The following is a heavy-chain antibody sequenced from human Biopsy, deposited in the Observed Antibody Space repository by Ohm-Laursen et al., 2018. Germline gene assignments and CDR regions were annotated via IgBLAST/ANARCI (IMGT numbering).Heavy chain of an antibody. D-gene: IGHD2-8*01. CDR3: ARDGEAKYCKHGVCPSDF. J-gene: IGHJ4*02. CDR1: GFDFSGFS. Sequence: GSLRLSCSASGFDFSGFSMNWVRQAPGKGLEWVLSISASGNHIYYTDSVKGRFTVSRDNGKNSVYLQMNSLRVEDTAVYYCARDGEAKYCKHGVCPSDFWGQGTLVTVSS. V-gene: IGHV3-21*01. CDR2: ISASGNHI.